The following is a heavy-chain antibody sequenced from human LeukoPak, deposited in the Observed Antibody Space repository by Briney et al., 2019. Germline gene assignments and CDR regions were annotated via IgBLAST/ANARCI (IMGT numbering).Heavy chain of an antibody. J-gene: IGHJ5*02. V-gene: IGHV4-34*01. CDR1: GGSFSGYY. Sequence: SETLSLTCAVYGGSFSGYYWSWIRQPPGKGLEWIGEINHSGSTNYNPSLKSRVTISVDTSKNQFSLKLSSVTAADTAVYYCARSPEIAAAGTGGWFDPWGQGTLVTVSS. CDR2: INHSGST. CDR3: ARSPEIAAAGTGGWFDP. D-gene: IGHD6-13*01.